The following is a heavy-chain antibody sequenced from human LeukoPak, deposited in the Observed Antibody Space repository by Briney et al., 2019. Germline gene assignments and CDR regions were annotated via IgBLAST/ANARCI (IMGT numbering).Heavy chain of an antibody. CDR2: ISYDGSNK. CDR3: ASHSSSWLPRGALDI. CDR1: GFTFSSYG. Sequence: PGRSLRLSCAASGFTFSSYGMHWVRQAPGKGLEWVAVISYDGSNKYYADSVKGRFTIPRDNSKNTLYLQMNSLRAEDTAVYYCASHSSSWLPRGALDIWGQGTVVTVS. D-gene: IGHD6-13*01. V-gene: IGHV3-30*03. J-gene: IGHJ3*02.